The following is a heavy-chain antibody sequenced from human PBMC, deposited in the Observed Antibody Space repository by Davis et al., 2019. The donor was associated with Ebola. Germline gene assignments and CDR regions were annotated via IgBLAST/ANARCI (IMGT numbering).Heavy chain of an antibody. Sequence: SETLSLTCAVYGGSFSGYYWSWIRQPPGKGLEWIGYISYSGSTNYNPSLKSRVTISIDASRNQFSLKLSSVTAADTAVYFCARGGGGNGYVLWGQGTLVTVSS. D-gene: IGHD5-18*01. J-gene: IGHJ4*02. CDR2: ISYSGST. V-gene: IGHV4-59*01. CDR3: ARGGGGNGYVL. CDR1: GGSFSGYY.